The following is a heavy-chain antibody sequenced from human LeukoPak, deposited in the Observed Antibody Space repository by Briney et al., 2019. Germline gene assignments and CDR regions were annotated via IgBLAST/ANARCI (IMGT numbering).Heavy chain of an antibody. CDR1: GYTFTSYG. CDR3: ARDLKWSSGWFFDY. CDR2: ISAYNGNT. Sequence: ASVKVSCKASGYTFTSYGISWVRQAPGQGGEWMGWISAYNGNTNYAQKLQGRVTMTTDTSTGTAYMELRSLRSDDTAVYYCARDLKWSSGWFFDYWGQGTLVTVSS. D-gene: IGHD6-19*01. J-gene: IGHJ4*02. V-gene: IGHV1-18*01.